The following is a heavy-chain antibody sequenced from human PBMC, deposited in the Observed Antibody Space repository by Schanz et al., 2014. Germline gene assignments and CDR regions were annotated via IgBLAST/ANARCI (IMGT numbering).Heavy chain of an antibody. CDR3: ARDGEAAAGCDY. Sequence: QVQLVQSGAEVKKPGASVRLSCEASGYTFTSYDINWVRQAPGQGLEWMGRIIPILDKTNYAQKFQGRLTVTRDTSTSTVYMELSSLRSEDTAVYYCARDGEAAAGCDYWGQGTLVTVSS. V-gene: IGHV1-46*03. CDR2: IIPILDKT. CDR1: GYTFTSYD. D-gene: IGHD6-13*01. J-gene: IGHJ4*02.